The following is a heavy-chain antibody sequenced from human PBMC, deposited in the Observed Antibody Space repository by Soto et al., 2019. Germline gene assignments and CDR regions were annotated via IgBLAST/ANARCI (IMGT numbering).Heavy chain of an antibody. CDR2: FDPEDGET. V-gene: IGHV1-24*01. Sequence: ASVKVSCKVSGYTLTELSMHWVRQAPGKGLEWMGGFDPEDGETIYAQKFQGRVTMTEDTSTDTAYMELSSLRSEDTAVYYCETVKRNPSELLSFDYWGQGTLVTVSS. CDR3: ETVKRNPSELLSFDY. D-gene: IGHD3-10*01. J-gene: IGHJ4*02. CDR1: GYTLTELS.